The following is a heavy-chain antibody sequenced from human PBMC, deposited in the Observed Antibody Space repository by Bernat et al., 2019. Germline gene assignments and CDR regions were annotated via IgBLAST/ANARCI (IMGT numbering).Heavy chain of an antibody. CDR1: GFTFSSYG. J-gene: IGHJ6*03. V-gene: IGHV3-33*06. CDR3: AKDRLPDILTGSERYYYYYYMDV. CDR2: IWYDGSNK. D-gene: IGHD3-9*01. Sequence: QVQLVESGGGVVQPGRSLRLSCAASGFTFSSYGMHWVRQAPGKGLEWVTVIWYDGSNKYYADSVKGRFTISRDNSKNTLYLQMNSLRAEDTAVYYCAKDRLPDILTGSERYYYYYYMDVWGKGTTVTVSS.